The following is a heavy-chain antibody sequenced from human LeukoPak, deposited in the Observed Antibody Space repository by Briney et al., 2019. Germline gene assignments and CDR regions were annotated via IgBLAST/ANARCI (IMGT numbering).Heavy chain of an antibody. CDR2: ISYDGSNK. CDR3: AKGLTYYGDYDYFDY. V-gene: IGHV3-30*18. CDR1: GFTFSSYG. D-gene: IGHD4-17*01. J-gene: IGHJ4*02. Sequence: GGSLRLSCAASGFTFSSYGMHWVRQAPGKGLEWVAVISYDGSNKYYADSVKGRFTISRDNSKNTLYLQMNSLRAEDTAVYYCAKGLTYYGDYDYFDYWGQGTLVTVSS.